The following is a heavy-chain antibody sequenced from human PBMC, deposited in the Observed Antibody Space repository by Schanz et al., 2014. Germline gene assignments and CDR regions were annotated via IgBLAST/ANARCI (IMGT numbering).Heavy chain of an antibody. D-gene: IGHD1-1*01. J-gene: IGHJ4*02. CDR1: GFTFSSHS. V-gene: IGHV3-48*01. Sequence: EVQLVESGGGWVQPGGSLRLSCAASGFTFSSHSFNWVRQAPGKGLEWISYITYNGGTIYYADSVKGRFTISRDNAKNSLYLEMNSLRAEDTALYYCARDRRNADLDYWGQGTLVTVSA. CDR2: ITYNGGTI. CDR3: ARDRRNADLDY.